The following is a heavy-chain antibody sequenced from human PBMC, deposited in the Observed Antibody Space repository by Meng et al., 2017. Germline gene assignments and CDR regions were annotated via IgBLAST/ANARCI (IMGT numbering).Heavy chain of an antibody. CDR2: ISAFNGNT. CDR3: ARGNCGDYLYYIDY. CDR1: GYTLPSYG. D-gene: IGHD4-17*01. V-gene: IGHV1-18*01. J-gene: IGHJ4*02. Sequence: VQLAPAGAEVKNPGASVKASCNASGYTLPSYGISWVRQAPGPGLEWMGWISAFNGNTNYAQKLQGRVTMTTDTSTSKAYMELRSLRSDDADVYYCARGNCGDYLYYIDYWGQGTLVTVSS.